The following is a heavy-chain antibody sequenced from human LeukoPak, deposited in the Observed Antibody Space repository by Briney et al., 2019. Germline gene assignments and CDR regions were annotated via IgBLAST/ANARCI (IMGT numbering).Heavy chain of an antibody. CDR3: ARGGPYYYYGMDV. CDR2: IIPISGTA. J-gene: IGHJ6*02. CDR1: GGTFSSYA. V-gene: IGHV1-69*13. Sequence: SVKVSCKASGGTFSSYAISWVRQAPGQGLEWMGGIIPISGTANYAQKFQGRVTITADESTSTAYMELSSLRSEDTAVYYCARGGPYYYYGMDVWGQGTTVTVSS.